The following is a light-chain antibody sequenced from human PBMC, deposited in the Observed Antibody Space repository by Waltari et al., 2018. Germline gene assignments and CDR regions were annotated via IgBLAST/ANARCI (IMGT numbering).Light chain of an antibody. V-gene: IGLV1-47*01. CDR3: AALDDSLSSVV. CDR1: SYNIGSNC. J-gene: IGLJ2*01. CDR2: RSN. Sequence: QSVLTQPPSASGTPGQRVTISCSGSSYNIGSNCVYWYQQLPGTAPKLIIARSNQRPSGGPERFSGSTEGTSASRAIGGLRSEDEAEYDCAALDDSLSSVVFGGGTRLTVL.